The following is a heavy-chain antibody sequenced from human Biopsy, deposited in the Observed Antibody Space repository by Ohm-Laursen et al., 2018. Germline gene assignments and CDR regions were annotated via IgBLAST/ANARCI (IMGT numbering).Heavy chain of an antibody. V-gene: IGHV3-33*01. Sequence: SLRLSCAASGFTFSVYAMHWVRQAPGKGLEWVAIIWYDGSSEYYADSVKGRFTISRDNSKNTVYLEMNSLRAEDTAVYFCARDPIVGSKAAGMDVWGQGTTVTVSS. CDR3: ARDPIVGSKAAGMDV. J-gene: IGHJ6*02. CDR1: GFTFSVYA. CDR2: IWYDGSSE. D-gene: IGHD1-26*01.